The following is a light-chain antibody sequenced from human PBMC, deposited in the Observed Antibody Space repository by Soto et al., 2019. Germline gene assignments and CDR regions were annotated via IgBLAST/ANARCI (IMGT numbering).Light chain of an antibody. CDR1: QSFRGL. V-gene: IGKV3-11*01. CDR3: QQRHMWPIT. CDR2: DAY. Sequence: EVVLTQSPVTLSLSPGERATLSCRASQSFRGLLAWYQQKPGQAPRLLIYDAYNRATGIPPRFSGSGSGTDFPLNISSLEPEDSAVYYCQQRHMWPITFGQGTRLEIK. J-gene: IGKJ5*01.